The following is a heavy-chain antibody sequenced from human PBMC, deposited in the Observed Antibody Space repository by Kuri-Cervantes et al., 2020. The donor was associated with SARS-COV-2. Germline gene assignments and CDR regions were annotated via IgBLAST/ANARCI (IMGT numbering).Heavy chain of an antibody. CDR3: AKAPRPHWDGGNSGDY. CDR2: ISYDGSNK. J-gene: IGHJ4*02. D-gene: IGHD4-23*01. CDR1: GFTFSPYG. V-gene: IGHV3-30*18. Sequence: GGSLRLSCAASGFTFSPYGMQWVRQAPGKGLEWVAVISYDGSNKYYADSVKGRFTISRDNSKNTLYLQMNSLRAEDTAVYYCAKAPRPHWDGGNSGDYWGQGTLVTVSS.